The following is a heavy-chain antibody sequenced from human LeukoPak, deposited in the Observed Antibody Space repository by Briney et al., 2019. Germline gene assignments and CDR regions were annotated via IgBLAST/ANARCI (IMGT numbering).Heavy chain of an antibody. Sequence: SETLSLTCTVSGYSISSGYYWGWIRQPPGKGLEWIGSIYHSGSTYYNPSLKSRVTISVDTSKNQFSLKLSSVTAADTAVYYCARELEKVRGVIINNWFDPWGQGTLVTVSS. CDR3: ARELEKVRGVIINNWFDP. V-gene: IGHV4-38-2*02. J-gene: IGHJ5*02. CDR2: IYHSGST. D-gene: IGHD3-10*01. CDR1: GYSISSGYY.